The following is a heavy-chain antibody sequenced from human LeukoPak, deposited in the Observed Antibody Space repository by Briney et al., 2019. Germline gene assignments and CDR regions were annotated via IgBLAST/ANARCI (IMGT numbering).Heavy chain of an antibody. D-gene: IGHD2-2*01. J-gene: IGHJ4*02. V-gene: IGHV3-7*03. CDR2: IKQDGSEK. CDR3: AREGGGYCSSTSCRDFDC. Sequence: PGGSLRLSCAASGFTFSSYWMSWVRQAPGKGLEWVANIKQDGSEKYYVDSVKGRFTISRDNAKNSLYLQMNSLRAEDTAVYYCAREGGGYCSSTSCRDFDCWGQGTLVTVSS. CDR1: GFTFSSYW.